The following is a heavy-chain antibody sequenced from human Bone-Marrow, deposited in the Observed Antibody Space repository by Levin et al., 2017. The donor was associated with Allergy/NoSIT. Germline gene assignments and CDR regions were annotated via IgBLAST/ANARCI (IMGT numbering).Heavy chain of an antibody. CDR2: TNHSGST. CDR1: GGSISAYY. J-gene: IGHJ6*02. CDR3: ARVRMRRHYYNYGMDV. Sequence: PSETLSLTCAVYGGSISAYYWSWIRQLPGKGLEWIGETNHSGSTNYNPSLKSRVAISVDTSKNQFSLELSSVTAADTGVYYCARVRMRRHYYNYGMDVWGQGTTVTVSS. V-gene: IGHV4-34*01.